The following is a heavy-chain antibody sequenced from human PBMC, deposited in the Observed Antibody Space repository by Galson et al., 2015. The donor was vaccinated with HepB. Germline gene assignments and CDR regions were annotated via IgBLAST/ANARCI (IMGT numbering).Heavy chain of an antibody. J-gene: IGHJ4*02. V-gene: IGHV3-21*01. CDR2: ISGSSSDI. CDR3: ARNGYSYGLDY. Sequence: SLRLSCAASGFTLSSYSMNWVRQAPGKGLEWVSYISGSSSDIYYADSVKGRLTISRDNAKNSLYLQMNSLRVEDTAVYYCARNGYSYGLDYWGQGTLVTVSS. CDR1: GFTLSSYS. D-gene: IGHD5-18*01.